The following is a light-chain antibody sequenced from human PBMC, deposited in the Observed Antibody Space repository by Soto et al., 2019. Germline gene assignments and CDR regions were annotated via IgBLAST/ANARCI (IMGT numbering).Light chain of an antibody. CDR3: QQYETYSPTK. J-gene: IGKJ1*01. V-gene: IGKV1-5*01. CDR2: DVS. CDR1: QRMSGW. Sequence: DIQMTHSPSTLSASVLDTVTITFRSSQRMSGWLALHQQKPGKAPKLLIYDVSALKRGVPPRFSGSGSGTEITLTISSLEPDDFATYYCQQYETYSPTKFGPGTKVDIK.